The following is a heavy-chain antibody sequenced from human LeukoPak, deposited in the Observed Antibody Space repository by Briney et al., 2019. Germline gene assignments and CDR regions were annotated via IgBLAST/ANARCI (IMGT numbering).Heavy chain of an antibody. D-gene: IGHD3-3*01. Sequence: SETLSLTCTVSGGSITSTGYYWGWIRQPPGKELEWIGIIYYSGNTYYNPSLKSRVTISVNTSKNQFSLKLSSVTAADTAVYYCARVRSDFWSGYYRGYYYGMDVWGQGTTVTVSS. CDR1: GGSITSTGYY. J-gene: IGHJ6*02. CDR3: ARVRSDFWSGYYRGYYYGMDV. V-gene: IGHV4-39*07. CDR2: IYYSGNT.